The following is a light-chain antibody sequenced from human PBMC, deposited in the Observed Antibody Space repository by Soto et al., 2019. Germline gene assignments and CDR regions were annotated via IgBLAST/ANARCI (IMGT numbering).Light chain of an antibody. Sequence: DIQMTQSPSSLSASVGARVSITCQASQDIRTSLSWFQQKPGRAPKLLIYGASNLETGGSSRFRGSGSGTDFTFTISSLQPEDIATDYCQHYDNLPPFTFGPGTKVDIK. CDR3: QHYDNLPPFT. CDR2: GAS. J-gene: IGKJ3*01. V-gene: IGKV1-33*01. CDR1: QDIRTS.